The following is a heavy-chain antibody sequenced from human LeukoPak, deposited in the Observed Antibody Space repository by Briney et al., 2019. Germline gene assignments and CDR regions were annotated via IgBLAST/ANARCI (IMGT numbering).Heavy chain of an antibody. J-gene: IGHJ4*02. CDR2: ISSSGSTI. V-gene: IGHV3-11*04. CDR1: GFTFSDYY. CDR3: ARVLVVVPAAIDY. D-gene: IGHD2-2*01. Sequence: GGSLRLSCAASGFTFSDYYMSWIRQAPGKGLEWVSYISSSGSTIYYADSVKGRFTISRDNAKNSLYLQMNSLRAEDTAVYYCARVLVVVPAAIDYWGQGTLVTVSS.